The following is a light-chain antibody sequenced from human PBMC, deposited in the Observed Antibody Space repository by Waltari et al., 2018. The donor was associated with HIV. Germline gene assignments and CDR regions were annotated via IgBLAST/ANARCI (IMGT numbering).Light chain of an antibody. V-gene: IGLV2-23*02. J-gene: IGLJ2*01. Sequence: QSALTQPASVSGSPGQSITISCTGASSDVGGYNYVSWYQQHPGKAPKLMSYDVSERPAGVSNRFSGSKSGNTASLTIAGLQAEDEADYNCCSYAGSSTLLFGGGTKVTVL. CDR1: SSDVGGYNY. CDR3: CSYAGSSTLL. CDR2: DVS.